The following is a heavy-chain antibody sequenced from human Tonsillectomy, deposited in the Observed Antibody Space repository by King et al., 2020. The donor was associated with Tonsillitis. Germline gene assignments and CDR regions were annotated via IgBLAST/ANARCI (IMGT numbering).Heavy chain of an antibody. Sequence: QLVQSGAEMKKPGSSVKVSCKASGGTFRSYAISWVRQAPGQGLEWMGGIIPIFGTTNYARKVQGRVTITADESTSTAFMELSSLRSEDTAVYYCARAEAYHYGDHRDFYYYMDVWGKGTTVTVSS. CDR2: IIPIFGTT. D-gene: IGHD4-17*01. CDR3: ARAEAYHYGDHRDFYYYMDV. V-gene: IGHV1-69*01. CDR1: GGTFRSYA. J-gene: IGHJ6*03.